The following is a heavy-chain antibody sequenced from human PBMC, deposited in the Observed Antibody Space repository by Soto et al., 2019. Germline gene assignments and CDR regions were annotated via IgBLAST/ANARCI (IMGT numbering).Heavy chain of an antibody. V-gene: IGHV3-33*01. CDR3: ARAMYCSTSCYVVSRGFCSGWCVFDY. J-gene: IGHJ4*02. CDR1: GFTFSSYG. D-gene: IGHD2-2*01. CDR2: IWYGGSNK. Sequence: QVQLVESGGGVVQPGRSLRLSCAASGFTFSSYGMHWVRQAPGKGLEWVAVIWYGGSNKYYADSVKGRFTISRDNSKNSLYMQMNSLRVENTAVYYCARAMYCSTSCYVVSRGFCSGWCVFDYWGEGTLVPVSS.